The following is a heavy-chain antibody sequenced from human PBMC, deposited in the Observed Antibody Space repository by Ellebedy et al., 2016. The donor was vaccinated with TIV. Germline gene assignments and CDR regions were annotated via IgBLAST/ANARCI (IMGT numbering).Heavy chain of an antibody. CDR1: GFTFSSYA. D-gene: IGHD2-2*01. V-gene: IGHV3-23*01. CDR2: ISGSGGST. J-gene: IGHJ5*02. CDR3: AKGDIVVVPAAPTPFDP. Sequence: GGSLRLSXAASGFTFSSYAMSWVRQAPGKGLEWVSAISGSGGSTYYADSVKGRFTISRDNSKNTLYLQMNSLRAEDTAVYYCAKGDIVVVPAAPTPFDPWGQGTLVTVSS.